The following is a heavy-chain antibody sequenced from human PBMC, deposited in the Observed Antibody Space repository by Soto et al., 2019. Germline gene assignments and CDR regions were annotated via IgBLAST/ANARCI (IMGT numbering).Heavy chain of an antibody. J-gene: IGHJ6*02. V-gene: IGHV4-34*01. CDR3: ARTNRRRVLFDYYYYGMDV. Sequence: SETLSLTCAVYGGSFSAYYWTWIRQSPGKGLEWIGEIDHSGSTNFNPFLKSRVIISVDTSKNQFSLKLTSVTAADTAVYYCARTNRRRVLFDYYYYGMDVWGQGATVTVSS. CDR1: GGSFSAYY. D-gene: IGHD3-16*01. CDR2: IDHSGST.